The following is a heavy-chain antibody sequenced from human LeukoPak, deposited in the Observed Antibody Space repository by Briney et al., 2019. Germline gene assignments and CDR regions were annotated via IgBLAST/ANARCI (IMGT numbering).Heavy chain of an antibody. CDR2: FDPEDGEA. J-gene: IGHJ3*02. Sequence: GGSLRLSCAASGFTFSSYGMHWVRQAPGKGLEWMGGFDPEDGEAIYAQKFQGRVTMTEDTSTDTAYMELSSLRSEDTAVYYCATGIGGFGELKGNDAFDIWGQGTMVTVSS. CDR3: ATGIGGFGELKGNDAFDI. V-gene: IGHV1-24*01. CDR1: GFTFSSYG. D-gene: IGHD3-10*01.